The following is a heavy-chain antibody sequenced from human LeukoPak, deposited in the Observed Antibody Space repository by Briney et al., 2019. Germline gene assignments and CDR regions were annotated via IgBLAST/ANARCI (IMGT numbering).Heavy chain of an antibody. CDR1: GFTLSSYP. D-gene: IGHD3-3*01. CDR3: AKELWEGSGYLDY. J-gene: IGHJ4*02. CDR2: VSGGGDRT. Sequence: GGSLRLSCAASGFTLSSYPMTWVRQTPGKGPEWVSSVSGGGDRTVYVDAVKGRFTISRDNSKNTLSLQMNSLKVEDTAIYYCAKELWEGSGYLDYWGQGILVTVSS. V-gene: IGHV3-23*01.